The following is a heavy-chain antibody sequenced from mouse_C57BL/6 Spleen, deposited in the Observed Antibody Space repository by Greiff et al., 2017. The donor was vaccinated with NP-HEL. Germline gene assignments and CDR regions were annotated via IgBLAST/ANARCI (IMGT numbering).Heavy chain of an antibody. CDR3: ARGPYEDD. V-gene: IGHV5-4*03. J-gene: IGHJ2*01. CDR2: ISDGGSYT. CDR1: GFTFSSYA. Sequence: EVKVEESGGGLVKPGGSLKLSCAASGFTFSSYAMSWVRQTPEKRLEWVATISDGGSYTYYPDNVKGRFTISRDNAKNNLYLQMSHLKSEDTAMYYCARGPYEDDWGQGTTLTVSS. D-gene: IGHD2-3*01.